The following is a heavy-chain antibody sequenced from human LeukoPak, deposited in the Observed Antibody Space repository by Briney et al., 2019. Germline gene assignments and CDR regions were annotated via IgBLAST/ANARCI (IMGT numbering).Heavy chain of an antibody. J-gene: IGHJ4*02. CDR1: GYTFTGYY. CDR3: ARGSGYSSGWPHHD. Sequence: ASVTVSCKASGYTFTGYYMHWVRQAPGQGLEWMGWISAYNGNTNYAQKLQGRVTMTTDTSTSTAYMELRSLRSDDTAVYYCARGSGYSSGWPHHDWGQGTLVTVSS. D-gene: IGHD6-19*01. V-gene: IGHV1-18*04. CDR2: ISAYNGNT.